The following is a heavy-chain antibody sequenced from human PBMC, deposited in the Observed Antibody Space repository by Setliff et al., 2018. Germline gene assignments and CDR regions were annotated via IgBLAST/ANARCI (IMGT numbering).Heavy chain of an antibody. CDR2: ISSSGSTI. CDR3: ARALDYLDY. Sequence: PGGSLRLSCTASGFTFSSYSMNWVRQAPGKGLEWISYISSSGSTIYYADSVKGRFTISRDNAKNSLYLHMNSLRAEDTAVYYCARALDYLDYWGQGTLVTVSS. CDR1: GFTFSSYS. J-gene: IGHJ4*02. V-gene: IGHV3-48*04.